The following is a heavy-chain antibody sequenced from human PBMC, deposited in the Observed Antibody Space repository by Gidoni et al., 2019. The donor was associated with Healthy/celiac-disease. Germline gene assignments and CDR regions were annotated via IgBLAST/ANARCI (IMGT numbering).Heavy chain of an antibody. Sequence: QVQLVQSGAEVKKPGASVKVSCKASGYTFTSYAMHWVRQAPGQRLEWMGWINAGNGNTKYSQKFQGRVTITRDTSASTAYMELSSLRSEDTAVYYCARASPYYDFWSGYYTRMPTFDYWGQGTLVTVSS. CDR2: INAGNGNT. J-gene: IGHJ4*02. CDR1: GYTFTSYA. D-gene: IGHD3-3*01. CDR3: ARASPYYDFWSGYYTRMPTFDY. V-gene: IGHV1-3*01.